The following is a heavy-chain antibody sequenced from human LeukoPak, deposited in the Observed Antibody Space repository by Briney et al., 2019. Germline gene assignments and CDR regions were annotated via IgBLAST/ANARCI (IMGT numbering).Heavy chain of an antibody. CDR2: IYTSGST. CDR1: GGSISSYY. D-gene: IGHD2-2*01. J-gene: IGHJ4*02. V-gene: IGHV4-4*07. CDR3: ASSPDRYCSSTSCLYYFDY. Sequence: SETLSLTCTVSGGSISSYYWSWIRQPAGKGLEWIGRIYTSGSTNYNPSLKSRVTMSVDTSKNQFSLKLSSVTAADTAVYYCASSPDRYCSSTSCLYYFDYWGQGTLVTVSS.